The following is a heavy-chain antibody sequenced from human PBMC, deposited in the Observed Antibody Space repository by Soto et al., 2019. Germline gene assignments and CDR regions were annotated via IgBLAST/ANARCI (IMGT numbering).Heavy chain of an antibody. CDR2: MNPNSGNT. CDR3: ARVTTVTTAYAFDI. Sequence: QGQLVQSGAEVKKPGASVKVSCKASGYTFTSYDINWVRQATGQGLEWMGWMNPNSGNTCYAQKFQGRVTMTRNTSISTAYMELSSLRSEDTAVYYCARVTTVTTAYAFDIWGQGPMVTVSS. V-gene: IGHV1-8*01. CDR1: GYTFTSYD. J-gene: IGHJ3*02. D-gene: IGHD4-17*01.